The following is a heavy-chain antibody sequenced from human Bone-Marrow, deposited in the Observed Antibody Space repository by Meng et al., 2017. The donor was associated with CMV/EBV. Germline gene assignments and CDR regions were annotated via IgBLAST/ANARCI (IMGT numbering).Heavy chain of an antibody. CDR2: IKQDGNEK. J-gene: IGHJ4*02. Sequence: GESLKISCAASGFTFSSYWMSWVRQAPGKGLEWVANIKQDGNEKYYVDSVKGRFTISRDNAKNSLYLQMNSLRAEDTAVYYCARESYYDFWSGYYSYFDDWGQGTLVTVSS. V-gene: IGHV3-7*01. CDR3: ARESYYDFWSGYYSYFDD. D-gene: IGHD3-3*01. CDR1: GFTFSSYW.